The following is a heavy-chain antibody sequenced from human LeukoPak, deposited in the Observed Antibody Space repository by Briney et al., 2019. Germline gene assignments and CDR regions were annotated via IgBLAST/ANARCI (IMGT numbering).Heavy chain of an antibody. CDR1: GFTFSNYG. V-gene: IGHV3-30*02. CDR3: AREGALTVTKDAFDI. J-gene: IGHJ3*02. Sequence: GGSLRLSCAASGFTFSNYGMHWVRQAPGKGLECVAFIQYDGSNKYYADSVKGRFTISRDNAKNSLYLQMNSLRAEDTAVYYCAREGALTVTKDAFDIWGQGTMVTVSS. CDR2: IQYDGSNK. D-gene: IGHD4-17*01.